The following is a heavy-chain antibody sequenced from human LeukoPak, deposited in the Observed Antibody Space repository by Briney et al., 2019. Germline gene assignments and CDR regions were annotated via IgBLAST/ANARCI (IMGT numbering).Heavy chain of an antibody. Sequence: ASVKVSCKASGYSFTTHGISWVRQAPGQGLEWMGIINPSGGSTSYAQKFQGRVTMTRDTSTSTVYMELSSLRSEDTAVYYCARGNYYDSSAHFDYWGQGTLVTVSS. D-gene: IGHD3-22*01. CDR2: INPSGGST. J-gene: IGHJ4*02. CDR3: ARGNYYDSSAHFDY. CDR1: GYSFTTHG. V-gene: IGHV1-46*01.